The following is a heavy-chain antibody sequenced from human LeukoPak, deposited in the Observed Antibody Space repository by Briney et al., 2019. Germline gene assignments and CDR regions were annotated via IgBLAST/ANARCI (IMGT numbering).Heavy chain of an antibody. V-gene: IGHV1-46*03. CDR3: ARGADYYDIGTFDY. J-gene: IGHJ4*02. CDR1: GYTFTSYY. Sequence: RGESLKISCKASGYTFTSYYMHLVRQAPGEGLEWKGIINPSGGSTSYAQKFQGRVTMTRDTSTSTVYMELSSLRSEDTAVYYCARGADYYDIGTFDYWGQGTLVTVSS. CDR2: INPSGGST. D-gene: IGHD3-22*01.